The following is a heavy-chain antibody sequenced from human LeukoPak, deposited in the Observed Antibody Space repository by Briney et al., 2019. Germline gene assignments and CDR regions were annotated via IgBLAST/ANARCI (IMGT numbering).Heavy chain of an antibody. J-gene: IGHJ4*02. CDR1: GGSISSYY. CDR2: IHTSGST. Sequence: KSSETLSLTCTVSGGSISSYYWSWIRQPAGKGLEWIGRIHTSGSTDYNPSLESRVTMSVDTSKNQFSLKLSSVTAADTAVYYCASAGSMTAPPFVSIVYSGQGKLLTVSS. V-gene: IGHV4-4*07. D-gene: IGHD6-6*01. CDR3: ASAGSMTAPPFVSIVY.